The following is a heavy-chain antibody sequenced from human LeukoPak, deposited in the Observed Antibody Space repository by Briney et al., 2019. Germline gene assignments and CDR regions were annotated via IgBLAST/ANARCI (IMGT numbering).Heavy chain of an antibody. CDR1: GGTFSSYA. V-gene: IGHV1-18*01. Sequence: GASVKVSCKASGGTFSSYAISWVRQAPGQGLEWMGWISAYNGNTNYAQKLQGRVTMTTDTSTSTAYMELRSLRSDDTAVYYCATDPRTTVFGTFRYYYMDVWGEGTTVAVSS. CDR2: ISAYNGNT. J-gene: IGHJ6*03. CDR3: ATDPRTTVFGTFRYYYMDV. D-gene: IGHD3-3*01.